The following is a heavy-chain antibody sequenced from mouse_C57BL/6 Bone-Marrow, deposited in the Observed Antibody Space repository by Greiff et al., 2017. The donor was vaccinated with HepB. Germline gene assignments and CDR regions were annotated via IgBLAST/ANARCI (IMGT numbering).Heavy chain of an antibody. J-gene: IGHJ4*01. CDR1: GFTFSDFY. CDR2: SRNKANDYTT. Sequence: EVKLMESGGGLVQSGRSLRLSCATSGFTFSDFYMEWVRQAPGKGLEWIAASRNKANDYTTEYSASVKGRFIVSRDTSQSILYLQMNALRAEDTAIYYCARDAAYSGAMDYWGQGTSVTVSS. V-gene: IGHV7-1*01. CDR3: ARDAAYSGAMDY. D-gene: IGHD2-10*01.